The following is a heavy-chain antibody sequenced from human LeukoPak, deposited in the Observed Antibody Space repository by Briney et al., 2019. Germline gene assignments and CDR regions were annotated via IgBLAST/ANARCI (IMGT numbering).Heavy chain of an antibody. CDR2: ISGSATST. CDR3: ARAAMVRGVDYFDY. CDR1: GFAFSSYS. Sequence: TGGSPRLSCAASGFAFSSYSMTWVRQAPGKGLEWVSVISGSATSTYYADSVKGRFTISRDNSKNTLYLQVNSLRAGDTAVYYCARAAMVRGVDYFDYWGQGTLVTVSS. V-gene: IGHV3-23*01. J-gene: IGHJ4*02. D-gene: IGHD3-10*01.